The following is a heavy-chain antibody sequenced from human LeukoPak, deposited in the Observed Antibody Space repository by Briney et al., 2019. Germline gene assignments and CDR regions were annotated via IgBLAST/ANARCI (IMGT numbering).Heavy chain of an antibody. V-gene: IGHV3-23*01. CDR1: GFTFSSYA. D-gene: IGHD3-3*01. J-gene: IGHJ2*01. Sequence: GGSLRLSCAASGFTFSSYAMSWVRQAPGKGLEWVSAISGSGGSTYYADSVKGRFTISRDNSKNTLYLQMNSLRAEDTAVYYCAKGPPTYYDFWSGYSNYWYFDLWGRGTLVTVSS. CDR2: ISGSGGST. CDR3: AKGPPTYYDFWSGYSNYWYFDL.